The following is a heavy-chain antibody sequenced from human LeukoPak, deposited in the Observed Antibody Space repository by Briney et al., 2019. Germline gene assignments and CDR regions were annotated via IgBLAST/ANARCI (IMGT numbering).Heavy chain of an antibody. V-gene: IGHV4-34*01. CDR1: GGSFSGYY. CDR3: ARDVVVPAAIAFWYFDL. CDR2: INHSGST. D-gene: IGHD2-2*01. Sequence: PSETLSLTCGGYGGSFSGYYWSWIRQPPGKGLEWIGEINHSGSTNYNPSLKSRVTISVDTSKNQFSLKLSSVTAADTAVYYCARDVVVPAAIAFWYFDLWGRGTLVTVSS. J-gene: IGHJ2*01.